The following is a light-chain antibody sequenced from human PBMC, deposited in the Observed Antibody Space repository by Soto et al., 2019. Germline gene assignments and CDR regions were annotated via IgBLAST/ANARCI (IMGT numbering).Light chain of an antibody. V-gene: IGLV2-23*02. J-gene: IGLJ3*02. Sequence: QSAVTQPASVSGSPGQSSTFSCTGSSDDIGSFNLVSWYQQYPGKAPKLILYEVNKRPLGVSDRFSGSKSGNTASLTISGLQAEDEADYHCCSYAGSRWMFGGGTQLTVL. CDR3: CSYAGSRWM. CDR1: SDDIGSFNL. CDR2: EVN.